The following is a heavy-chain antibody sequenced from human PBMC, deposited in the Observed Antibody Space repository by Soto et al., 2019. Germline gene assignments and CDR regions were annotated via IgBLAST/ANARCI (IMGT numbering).Heavy chain of an antibody. Sequence: PSETLSLTCTVSGGSISSGGYYWSWIRQHPGKGLEWIGYIYYSGSTYYNPSLKSRVTISVDTSKNQFSLKLSSVTAADTAVYYCARGHDYYDSSGYYRGYYFDYWGQATLVTVSS. J-gene: IGHJ4*02. CDR3: ARGHDYYDSSGYYRGYYFDY. V-gene: IGHV4-31*03. CDR1: GGSISSGGYY. D-gene: IGHD3-22*01. CDR2: IYYSGST.